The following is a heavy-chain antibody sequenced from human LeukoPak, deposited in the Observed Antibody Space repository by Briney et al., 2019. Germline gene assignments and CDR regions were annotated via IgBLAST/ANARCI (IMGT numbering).Heavy chain of an antibody. Sequence: GGSLRLSCAASGFPFSSNYMSWVRQAPGKGLEGVSVVYGGGRTYYAASVKGRFTISRDNSKNTLYLQMNSLRAEDTAVYYCARERDCSSTSCRSDAFDIWGQGTMVTVSS. V-gene: IGHV3-66*02. CDR3: ARERDCSSTSCRSDAFDI. CDR1: GFPFSSNY. J-gene: IGHJ3*02. CDR2: VYGGGRT. D-gene: IGHD2-2*01.